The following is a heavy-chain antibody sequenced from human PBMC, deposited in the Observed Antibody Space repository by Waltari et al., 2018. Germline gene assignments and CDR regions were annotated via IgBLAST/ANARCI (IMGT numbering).Heavy chain of an antibody. D-gene: IGHD7-27*01. Sequence: QVQLVQSGAEVRKPGASVKVSCETSGYTFSGYYIHWVRQAPGQGPEWMGRISPNGGGTSYAQKFQGRVTMTRDTSITTAYMELRSLTSDDTAVYYCARGNWGYFFDYWGQGTLVTVSS. CDR1: GYTFSGYY. J-gene: IGHJ4*02. CDR2: ISPNGGGT. CDR3: ARGNWGYFFDY. V-gene: IGHV1-2*06.